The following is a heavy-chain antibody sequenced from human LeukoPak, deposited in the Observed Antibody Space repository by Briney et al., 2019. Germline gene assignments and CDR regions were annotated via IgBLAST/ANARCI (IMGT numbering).Heavy chain of an antibody. J-gene: IGHJ3*01. CDR2: IYPGDSDS. CDR3: ARGHHVVVATATWASDAFDL. CDR1: GYNFTSYW. D-gene: IGHD2-21*02. V-gene: IGHV5-51*01. Sequence: HGESLKISCKGSGYNFTSYWIGWVRQMPGKGLEWMGIIYPGDSDSRLSPSLQGQVTISADKSISNAYLQWNSLKASDTAMYYCARGHHVVVATATWASDAFDLWGQGTMVTVSS.